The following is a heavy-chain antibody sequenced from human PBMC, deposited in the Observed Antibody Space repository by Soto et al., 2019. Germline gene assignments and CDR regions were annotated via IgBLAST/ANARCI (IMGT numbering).Heavy chain of an antibody. CDR1: GGSVSRCSYY. D-gene: IGHD4-17*01. CDR3: AREPQYGDHILDS. CDR2: IYYSEIT. J-gene: IGHJ4*02. Sequence: QVQLQESGPGLVKPSETLSLTCTVSGGSVSRCSYYWTWIRQPPGKGLEWSGYIYYSEITNYNHPLKSRVTISVDTSKNQCSLKLSSVAAADTAVYYCAREPQYGDHILDSWVQGTLVIVSS. V-gene: IGHV4-61*01.